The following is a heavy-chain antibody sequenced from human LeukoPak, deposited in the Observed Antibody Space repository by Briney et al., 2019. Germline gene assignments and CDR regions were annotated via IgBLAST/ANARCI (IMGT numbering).Heavy chain of an antibody. Sequence: SETLSLICTVSGDSISTYNYFWGWIRQPPGKGLEWIGSIYYSGNTYYSPSLKSRVTISADTSKNQFSLKVTSVTAADTAVYYCARASGGYYWDFDYWGQGTLVTVSS. V-gene: IGHV4-39*01. CDR3: ARASGGYYWDFDY. CDR1: GDSISTYNYF. CDR2: IYYSGNT. D-gene: IGHD3-22*01. J-gene: IGHJ4*02.